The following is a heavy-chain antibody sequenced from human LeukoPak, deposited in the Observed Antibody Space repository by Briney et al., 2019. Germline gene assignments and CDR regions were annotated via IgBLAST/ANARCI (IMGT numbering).Heavy chain of an antibody. J-gene: IGHJ4*02. CDR3: AREIGYSYGFFDY. V-gene: IGHV4-34*01. D-gene: IGHD5-18*01. Sequence: SETLSLTCAVYGGSFSGYYWSWIRQPPGKGLEWIGEINHSGSTNYNPSLKGRVTISVDTSKNQFSLKLSSVTAADTAVYYCAREIGYSYGFFDYWGQGTLVTVSS. CDR1: GGSFSGYY. CDR2: INHSGST.